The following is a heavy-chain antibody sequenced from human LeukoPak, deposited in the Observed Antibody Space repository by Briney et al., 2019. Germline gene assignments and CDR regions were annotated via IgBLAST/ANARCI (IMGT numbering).Heavy chain of an antibody. V-gene: IGHV4-34*01. CDR1: GGSFSGYY. CDR2: INHSGST. D-gene: IGHD3-10*01. CDR3: ARHPNYYGSGSYYNWFDP. Sequence: SETLSLTCAVYGGSFSGYYWSWIRQPPGKGLEWIGEINHSGSTNYNPSLKSRVTISVDTSKIQFSLKLSSVTAADTAVYYCARHPNYYGSGSYYNWFDPWGQGTLVTVSS. J-gene: IGHJ5*02.